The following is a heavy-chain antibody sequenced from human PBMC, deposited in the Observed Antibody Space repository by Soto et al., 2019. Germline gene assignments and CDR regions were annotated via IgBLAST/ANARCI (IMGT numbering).Heavy chain of an antibody. D-gene: IGHD5-12*01. CDR1: GYSFPTYW. V-gene: IGHV5-51*01. J-gene: IGHJ3*02. CDR2: IYPGDTDS. CDR3: ARSRVSTPRLEDPFDI. Sequence: GESLKISCKGSGYSFPTYWLAWVRQTPGRGLEYMGIIYPGDTDSRYTPALQCQVTISADKSINTPYLQWTSLKASDTAIYYCARSRVSTPRLEDPFDIWGQGTMVTVSS.